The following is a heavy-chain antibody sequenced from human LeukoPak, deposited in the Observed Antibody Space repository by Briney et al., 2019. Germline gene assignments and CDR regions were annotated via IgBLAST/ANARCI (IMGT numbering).Heavy chain of an antibody. D-gene: IGHD2-2*01. V-gene: IGHV1-69*05. CDR1: GYTFTNYG. CDR2: IIPIFGTA. CDR3: ARSGGPGCSSTSCYPSMYYYYYMDV. J-gene: IGHJ6*03. Sequence: ASVKVSCKASGYTFTNYGISWVRQAPGQGLEWMGGIIPIFGTANYAQKFQGRVTITTDESTSTAYMELSSLRSEDTAVYYCARSGGPGCSSTSCYPSMYYYYYMDVWGKGTTVTVSS.